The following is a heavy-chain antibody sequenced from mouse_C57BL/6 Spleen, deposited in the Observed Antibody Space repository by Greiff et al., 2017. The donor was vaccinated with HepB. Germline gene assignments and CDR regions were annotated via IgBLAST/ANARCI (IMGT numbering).Heavy chain of an antibody. J-gene: IGHJ1*03. CDR3: AREGYYYGSSPHWYFDV. D-gene: IGHD1-1*01. CDR1: GYSITSGYY. Sequence: EVKLMESGPGLVKPSQSLSLTCSVTGYSITSGYYWNWIRQFPGNKLEWMGYISYDGSNNYNPSLKNRISITRDTSKNQFFLKLNSVTTEDTATYYCAREGYYYGSSPHWYFDVWGTGTTVTVSS. CDR2: ISYDGSN. V-gene: IGHV3-6*01.